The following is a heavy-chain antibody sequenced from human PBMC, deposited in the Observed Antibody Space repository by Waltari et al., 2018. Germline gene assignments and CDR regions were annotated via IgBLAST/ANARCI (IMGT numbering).Heavy chain of an antibody. V-gene: IGHV4-59*08. J-gene: IGHJ3*02. CDR1: GGPISSYY. D-gene: IGHD5-18*01. CDR2: IYYSGST. CDR3: ARVRIQRKSYAFDI. Sequence: QVQLQESGPGLVKPSETLSLTCTVPGGPISSYYWSWIRLPPGKGLEWIGYIYYSGSTNYNPSLKSRVTISVDTSKNQFSLKLSSVTAADTAVYYCARVRIQRKSYAFDIWGQGTMVTVSS.